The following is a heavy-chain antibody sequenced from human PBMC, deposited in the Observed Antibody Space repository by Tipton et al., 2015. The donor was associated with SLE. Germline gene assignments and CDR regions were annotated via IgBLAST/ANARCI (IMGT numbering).Heavy chain of an antibody. CDR1: GASISTHF. CDR2: LYHTGTS. D-gene: IGHD1-14*01. V-gene: IGHV4-59*11. J-gene: IGHJ3*02. Sequence: LSLTCTVSGASISTHFWGWIRKPPGKRLEWIGSLYHTGTSGYNPPLKSRVTISVDTSKRQFSLRLSSVTAADTAVYYCARGFVTTSRVWNGFDIWGQGTLVNVSS. CDR3: ARGFVTTSRVWNGFDI.